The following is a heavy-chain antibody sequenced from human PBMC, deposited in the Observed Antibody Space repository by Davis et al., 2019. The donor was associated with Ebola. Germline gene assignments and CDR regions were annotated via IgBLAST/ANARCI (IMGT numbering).Heavy chain of an antibody. CDR1: GFTFSSYG. J-gene: IGHJ4*02. CDR2: ISYDGSNK. D-gene: IGHD5-24*01. CDR3: AKVSTRWLHPEVDY. Sequence: PGGSLRLSCAASGFTFSSYGMHWVRQAPGKGLEWVAVISYDGSNKYYADSVKGRFTISRDNSKNTLYLQMNSLRAEDTAVYYCAKVSTRWLHPEVDYWGQGTLVTVSS. V-gene: IGHV3-30*18.